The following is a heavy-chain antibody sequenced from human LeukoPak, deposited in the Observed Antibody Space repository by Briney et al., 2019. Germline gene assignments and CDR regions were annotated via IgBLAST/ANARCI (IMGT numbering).Heavy chain of an antibody. V-gene: IGHV3-23*01. Sequence: GGSLRLSCAASGFTFSSYAMSWVRQAPGKGLEWVSAISGSGDSTFYADSVKGRFTISRDNAKNSLYLQMNSLRAEDTAVYYCVRDRDWGFDYWGQGTLVTVSS. CDR2: ISGSGDST. D-gene: IGHD7-27*01. CDR3: VRDRDWGFDY. CDR1: GFTFSSYA. J-gene: IGHJ4*02.